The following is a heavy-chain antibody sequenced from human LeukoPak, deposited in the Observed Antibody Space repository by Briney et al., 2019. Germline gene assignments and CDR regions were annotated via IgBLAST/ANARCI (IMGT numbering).Heavy chain of an antibody. CDR2: ISRDSSTI. D-gene: IGHD3-10*01. CDR1: RFTFSSYE. CDR3: ARESVVRGLDY. Sequence: PGGSLRLSCAASRFTFSSYEINWGPHAPGNGLEWFSYISRDSSTIFYADSVKGRFTISRGNAKSSLYLQMNSLRDEDTAVYYCARESVVRGLDYWGQGTLVTVSS. V-gene: IGHV3-48*02. J-gene: IGHJ4*02.